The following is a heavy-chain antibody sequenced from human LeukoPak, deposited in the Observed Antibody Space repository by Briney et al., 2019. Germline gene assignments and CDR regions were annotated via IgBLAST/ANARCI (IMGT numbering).Heavy chain of an antibody. Sequence: SETLSLTCTVSGGSISSYYWSWIRQPAGKGLEWIGRIYTSGSTNYNPSLKSRVTMSVDTSKNQFSLKLSSVTAADTAVYYCAREGIVVVPAAIGAYYYYYGMDVWGQGTTATVSS. V-gene: IGHV4-4*07. CDR1: GGSISSYY. CDR2: IYTSGST. D-gene: IGHD2-2*02. CDR3: AREGIVVVPAAIGAYYYYYGMDV. J-gene: IGHJ6*02.